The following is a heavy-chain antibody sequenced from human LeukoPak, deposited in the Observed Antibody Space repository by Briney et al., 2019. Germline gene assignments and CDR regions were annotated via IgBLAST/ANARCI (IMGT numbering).Heavy chain of an antibody. Sequence: ASVTVSCKASGYTFTSYGISWVRQAPGQGLEWMGWISAYNGNTNYAQKLQGRVTMTTDTSTSTAYMELRSLRSDDTAVYYCALTYYYDSSGYYPLDYWGQGTLVTVSS. CDR1: GYTFTSYG. V-gene: IGHV1-18*01. CDR2: ISAYNGNT. CDR3: ALTYYYDSSGYYPLDY. D-gene: IGHD3-22*01. J-gene: IGHJ4*02.